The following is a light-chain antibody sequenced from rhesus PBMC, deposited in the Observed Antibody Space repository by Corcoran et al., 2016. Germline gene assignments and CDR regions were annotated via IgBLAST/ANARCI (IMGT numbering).Light chain of an antibody. J-gene: IGKJ2*01. CDR2: GAS. CDR1: QSVSSY. CDR3: QQYNNWNS. V-gene: IGKV3S9*01. Sequence: EIVMTQSPATPSMSPGERATLSCRATQSVSSYVAWSQQKPEQAPRLLIYGASSRATGIPDMFRGSGFGTDFNLIISILRHDDVRVYYCQQYNNWNSFGQETKVEVK.